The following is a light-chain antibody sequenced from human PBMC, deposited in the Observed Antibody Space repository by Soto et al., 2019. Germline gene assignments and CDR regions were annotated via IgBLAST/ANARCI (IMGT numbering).Light chain of an antibody. V-gene: IGLV1-40*01. CDR1: SSNIGAGYD. CDR3: QSFDTNRRGAV. J-gene: IGLJ3*02. CDR2: GNN. Sequence: QSVLTQPASVSGAPGQRVTISCSGTSSNIGAGYDVHWYHQLPGTAPKLLIFGNNNRPSGVPARFSASRSGTSASLAITGLQAEDEADYYCQSFDTNRRGAVFGGGTKLTVL.